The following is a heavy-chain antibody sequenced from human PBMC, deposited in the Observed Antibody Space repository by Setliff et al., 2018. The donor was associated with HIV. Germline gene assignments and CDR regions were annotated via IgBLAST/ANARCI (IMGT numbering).Heavy chain of an antibody. Sequence: SVKVSCKASGGTFSSYSINWVRQAPGQGLEWMGGIIPIYGTPIYAQKFQGRVTMTTDTSTSTAYMELRSLRSDDTAVYYCARDGYYYDGSAYSTFDYWGQGTLVTVSS. CDR3: ARDGYYYDGSAYSTFDY. J-gene: IGHJ4*02. V-gene: IGHV1-69*05. CDR1: GGTFSSYS. D-gene: IGHD3-22*01. CDR2: IIPIYGTP.